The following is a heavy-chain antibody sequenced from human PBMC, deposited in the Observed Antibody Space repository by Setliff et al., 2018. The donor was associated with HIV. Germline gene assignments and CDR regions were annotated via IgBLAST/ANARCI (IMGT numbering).Heavy chain of an antibody. CDR2: ISYDGSNK. J-gene: IGHJ3*01. D-gene: IGHD6-13*01. CDR3: VKDGRAAGGYDAFHV. CDR1: GFTFSSYA. Sequence: GGSLRLSCAASGFTFSSYAMHWVRQAPGKGLEWVAVISYDGSNKYYADSVMCRFTISRDNAKKSLYLQMNSLRGEDTAFYYCVKDGRAAGGYDAFHVWGQGTMVTVSS. V-gene: IGHV3-30*01.